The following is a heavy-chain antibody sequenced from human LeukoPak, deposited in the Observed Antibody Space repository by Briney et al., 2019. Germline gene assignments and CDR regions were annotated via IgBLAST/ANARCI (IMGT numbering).Heavy chain of an antibody. V-gene: IGHV4-31*03. J-gene: IGHJ4*02. Sequence: PSHTLSLTCTGSGGYHSIGGYYYSWIRQHPGKGLEWIGYIYDSGSTYYSTSLKSRVTIPVDTSKNQFTLQLSFVTAADTAVYYCASGLKYISGSWCLYFDYWGQGTLVTVSS. D-gene: IGHD6-13*01. CDR1: GGYHSIGGYY. CDR3: ASGLKYISGSWCLYFDY. CDR2: IYDSGST.